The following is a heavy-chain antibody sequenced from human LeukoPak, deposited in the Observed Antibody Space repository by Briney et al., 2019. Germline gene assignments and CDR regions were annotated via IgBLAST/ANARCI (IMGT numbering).Heavy chain of an antibody. D-gene: IGHD4-11*01. V-gene: IGHV3-74*01. Sequence: PGGSLRLSCAAPGFTFNRYWMHWVRQAPGKGLVWVSRINTDGSSTSYADSVKGRFTISRDNAKNTLYLQMNGLRVDDTAVYYCTSDGYRNFGAAFDIWGQGTLVTVSS. CDR1: GFTFNRYW. CDR3: TSDGYRNFGAAFDI. CDR2: INTDGSST. J-gene: IGHJ3*02.